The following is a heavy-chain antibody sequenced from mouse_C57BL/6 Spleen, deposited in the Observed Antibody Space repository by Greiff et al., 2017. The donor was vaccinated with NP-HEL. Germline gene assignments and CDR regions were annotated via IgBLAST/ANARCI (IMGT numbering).Heavy chain of an antibody. Sequence: EVQVVESGGGLVKPGGSLKLSCAASGFTFSDYGMHWVRQAPEKGLEWVAYISSGSSTIYYADTVKGRFTISRDNAKNTLFLQMTSLRSEDTAMYYCARRTYYSNLYAMDYWGQGTSVTVSS. CDR2: ISSGSSTI. CDR3: ARRTYYSNLYAMDY. D-gene: IGHD2-5*01. V-gene: IGHV5-17*01. CDR1: GFTFSDYG. J-gene: IGHJ4*01.